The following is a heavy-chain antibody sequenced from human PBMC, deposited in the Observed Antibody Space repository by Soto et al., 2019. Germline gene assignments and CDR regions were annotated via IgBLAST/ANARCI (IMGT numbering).Heavy chain of an antibody. Sequence: QVQLQQWGAGLLKPSETLSLTCAVYGGAFSGYYWTWIRQPPWTGLEWIGEINHSGSTNYNPSLKSRVTKSVDTSKNQFFLKLTSVTAADTAVYYCARDKITGLFDYWGQGPLVTVSS. D-gene: IGHD2-8*02. J-gene: IGHJ4*02. V-gene: IGHV4-34*01. CDR2: INHSGST. CDR3: ARDKITGLFDY. CDR1: GGAFSGYY.